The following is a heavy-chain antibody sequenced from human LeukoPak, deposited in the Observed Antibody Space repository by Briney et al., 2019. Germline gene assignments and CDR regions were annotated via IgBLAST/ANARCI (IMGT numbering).Heavy chain of an antibody. J-gene: IGHJ4*02. V-gene: IGHV1-2*04. CDR2: INPNSGGT. D-gene: IGHD4-23*01. CDR3: ARGIRTTLAPDFDY. CDR1: GYTFTGYY. Sequence: GASVKVSCKASGYTFTGYYMHWVRQAPGQGLEWMGRINPNSGGTNYAQKFQGWVTMTRDTSISTAYMELSRLRSDDTAVYYCARGIRTTLAPDFDYWGQGTLVTVSS.